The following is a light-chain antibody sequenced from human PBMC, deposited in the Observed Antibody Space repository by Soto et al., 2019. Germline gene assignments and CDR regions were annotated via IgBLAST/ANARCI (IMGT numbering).Light chain of an antibody. CDR2: DAS. V-gene: IGKV1-5*01. Sequence: DIQMTQSPSTLSASVGDRVTITCRASQSISSWLAWYQQKPGKAPKLLIYDASSLESGVPSRFSGSGSGTEFTLTISSLQPDDFATYYCQQYNSYSRFGQGTKVEIK. CDR3: QQYNSYSR. J-gene: IGKJ1*01. CDR1: QSISSW.